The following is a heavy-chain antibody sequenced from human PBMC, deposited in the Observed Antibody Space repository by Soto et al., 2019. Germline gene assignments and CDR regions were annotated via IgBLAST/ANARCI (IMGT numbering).Heavy chain of an antibody. CDR3: ARPASGGSRDAFDI. J-gene: IGHJ3*02. Sequence: GESLELSCKGSGYKFTSFWLNWVRQIPGKGLEWVGRIDPTDSFTNYSPPFEGLVTISVDKSISTAYLQWSTLQASDTAIYYCARPASGGSRDAFDIWGQGTTVTVSS. CDR1: GYKFTSFW. V-gene: IGHV5-10-1*01. D-gene: IGHD2-15*01. CDR2: IDPTDSFT.